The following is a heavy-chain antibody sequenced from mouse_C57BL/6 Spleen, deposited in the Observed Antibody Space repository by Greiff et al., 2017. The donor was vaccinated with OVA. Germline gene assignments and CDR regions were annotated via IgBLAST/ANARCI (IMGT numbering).Heavy chain of an antibody. D-gene: IGHD1-1*01. CDR1: GYTFTSYW. V-gene: IGHV1-61*01. Sequence: QVQLQQPGAELVRPGSSVKLSCKASGYTFTSYWMDWVKQRPGQGLEWIGNIYPSDSETHYNQKFKDKATLTVDKSSSTAYMQLSSLTSEDSAVYYCARRGITTVVVYHWYFDVWGTGTTVTVSS. J-gene: IGHJ1*03. CDR2: IYPSDSET. CDR3: ARRGITTVVVYHWYFDV.